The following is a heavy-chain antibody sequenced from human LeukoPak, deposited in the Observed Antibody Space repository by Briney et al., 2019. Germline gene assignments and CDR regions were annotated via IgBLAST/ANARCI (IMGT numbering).Heavy chain of an antibody. CDR3: LTSSFDH. V-gene: IGHV3-9*01. CDR1: GFTLGDYD. J-gene: IGHJ4*02. CDR2: VSSNSDTI. Sequence: GGSLRLSCAASGFTLGDYDIHWVRQAPGKGPEWVSSVSSNSDTIAYAEPVKGRFTVSRDNTINSLYLQMDSLRVEDTALYYCLTSSFDHWGQGTLVTVSS.